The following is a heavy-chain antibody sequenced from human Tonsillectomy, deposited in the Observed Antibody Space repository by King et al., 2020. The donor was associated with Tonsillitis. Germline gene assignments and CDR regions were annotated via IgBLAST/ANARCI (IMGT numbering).Heavy chain of an antibody. CDR3: TGKYYYDIFDM. J-gene: IGHJ3*02. Sequence: DVQLVESGGGLVQPGRSLRLSCTASGFTFGDYAMSWVRQAPGKGLEWVGFIGSKAYGGTTEYAASVKGRFTISRDDSKSIAYLHMNSLKTEDTAVYYCTGKYYYDIFDMWGQGTMVTVSS. V-gene: IGHV3-49*04. CDR1: GFTFGDYA. CDR2: IGSKAYGGTT. D-gene: IGHD3-22*01.